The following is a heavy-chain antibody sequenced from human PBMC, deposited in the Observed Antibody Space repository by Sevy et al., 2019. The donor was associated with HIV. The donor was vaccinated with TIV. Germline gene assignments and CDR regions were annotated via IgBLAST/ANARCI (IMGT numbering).Heavy chain of an antibody. CDR2: ISYDGSNK. J-gene: IGHJ3*02. Sequence: GGFLRLSCAASGFTFSSYAMHWVRQAPGKGLEWVAVISYDGSNKYYADSVKGRFTISRDNSKNTLYLQMNSLRAEDTAVYYCAGQMTTVTGGAFDIWGQGTMVTVSS. D-gene: IGHD4-17*01. CDR3: AGQMTTVTGGAFDI. V-gene: IGHV3-30-3*01. CDR1: GFTFSSYA.